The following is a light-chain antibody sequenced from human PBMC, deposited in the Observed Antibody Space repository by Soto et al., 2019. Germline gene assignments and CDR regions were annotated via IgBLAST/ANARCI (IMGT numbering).Light chain of an antibody. J-gene: IGKJ1*01. V-gene: IGKV2-28*01. Sequence: DVLMTQPPISLSVAPGQPASISCKSSQSLLHSNGYNYLNWFVQKPGQSPQLLIYLGSERASGVPGRISGSGSGTDFTLKISRVEAEDVGVYYCMQALQTPRTFGQGTKV. CDR1: QSLLHSNGYNY. CDR2: LGS. CDR3: MQALQTPRT.